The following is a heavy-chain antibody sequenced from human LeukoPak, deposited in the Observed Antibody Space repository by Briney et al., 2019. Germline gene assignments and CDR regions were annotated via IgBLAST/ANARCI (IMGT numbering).Heavy chain of an antibody. CDR1: GYTFTDYF. V-gene: IGHV1-2*02. CDR3: ARDNYGTLDY. D-gene: IGHD4-17*01. Sequence: EASVKVSCKISGYTFTDYFIHWVRQAPGQGLEWMGWTSPKSGDRKCTQKFQGRVTMTRDTSISTVYMELDRLTFDDTAVYFCARDNYGTLDYWGQGSLVSVSS. J-gene: IGHJ4*02. CDR2: TSPKSGDR.